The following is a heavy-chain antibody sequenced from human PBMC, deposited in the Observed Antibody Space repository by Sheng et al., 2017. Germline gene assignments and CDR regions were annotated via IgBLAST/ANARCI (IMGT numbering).Heavy chain of an antibody. V-gene: IGHV3-23*04. CDR1: GFTFGSYA. J-gene: IGHJ4*02. CDR2: ISRSGDMV. Sequence: EVQLVESGGGLVQPGGSVRLSCAASGFTFGSYAMNWVRQAPGKGLEWVSGISRSGDMVYYAHSVKDRVTISRDNSKNTLYLQMNRLRAEDTALYYCAKEPWSGDFWGRGTVVTVSS. D-gene: IGHD2-8*02. CDR3: AKEPWSGDF.